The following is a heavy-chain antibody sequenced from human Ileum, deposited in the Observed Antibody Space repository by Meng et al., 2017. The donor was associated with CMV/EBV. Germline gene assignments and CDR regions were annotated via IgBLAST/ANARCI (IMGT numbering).Heavy chain of an antibody. CDR2: IYYNGIT. CDR3: AKYSGPSRWFDP. J-gene: IGHJ5*02. CDR1: GASITNDDYY. D-gene: IGHD5-12*01. Sequence: QVQPHESGPGLVKPSQTLSLTCTVSGASITNDDYYWSWIRQPPGKGLEWIGYIYYNGITYYNPSLKSRIAILVDTSKSQFSLIVSSVTAADTAVYYCAKYSGPSRWFDPWGQGTLVTVSS. V-gene: IGHV4-30-4*01.